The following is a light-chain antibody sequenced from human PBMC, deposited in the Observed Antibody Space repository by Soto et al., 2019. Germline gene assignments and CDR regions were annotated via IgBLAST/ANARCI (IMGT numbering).Light chain of an antibody. CDR1: QSVSSNY. CDR2: GAS. CDR3: QQYGSSPGT. Sequence: EIVLTQSPGTLSLSPGERATLSCRASQSVSSNYLAWYQQKPGQAPRLLIYGASSRATGIPDRFSGSGSGKDFTLTISRLEPEDFAVYYCQQYGSSPGTFGQGTKVEIK. V-gene: IGKV3-20*01. J-gene: IGKJ1*01.